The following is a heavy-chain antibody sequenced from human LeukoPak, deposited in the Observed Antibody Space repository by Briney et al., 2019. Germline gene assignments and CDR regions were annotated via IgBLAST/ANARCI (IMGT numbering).Heavy chain of an antibody. CDR3: ASPSYGDSPYYFDY. D-gene: IGHD4-17*01. CDR1: GFTVSSNY. J-gene: IGHJ4*02. V-gene: IGHV3-53*01. CDR2: IYSGGST. Sequence: WGSLRLSCAASGFTVSSNYMSWVRQAPGKGLEWVSVIYSGGSTYYADSVKGRFTISRDNSKNTLYLQMNSLRAEDTAVYYCASPSYGDSPYYFDYWGQGTLVTVSS.